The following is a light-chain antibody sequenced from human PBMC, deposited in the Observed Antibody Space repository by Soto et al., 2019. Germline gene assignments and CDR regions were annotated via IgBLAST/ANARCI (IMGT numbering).Light chain of an antibody. V-gene: IGKV3-11*01. CDR1: QSVGSY. Sequence: EIVLTQSPATLSLSPGERATLSCRASQSVGSYLAWYQQKPGQAPRLLIYDASNRATGIPARFSGSGSGTDFILTISSLEPEDFAVYYCQQRSNWPPTITFGQGTRLEIK. CDR2: DAS. J-gene: IGKJ5*01. CDR3: QQRSNWPPTIT.